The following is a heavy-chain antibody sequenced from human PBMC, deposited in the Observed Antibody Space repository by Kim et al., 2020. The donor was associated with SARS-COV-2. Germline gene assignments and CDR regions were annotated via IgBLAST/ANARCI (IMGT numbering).Heavy chain of an antibody. V-gene: IGHV4-59*01. CDR2: IYYSGST. Sequence: SETLSLTCTVSGGSISSYYWSWIRQPPGKGLEWIGYIYYSGSTNYNPSLKSRVTISVDTSKNQFSLKLSSVTAADTAVYYCAREGVTMVRGVGWFDPWGQGTLVTVSS. CDR1: GGSISSYY. D-gene: IGHD3-10*01. J-gene: IGHJ5*02. CDR3: AREGVTMVRGVGWFDP.